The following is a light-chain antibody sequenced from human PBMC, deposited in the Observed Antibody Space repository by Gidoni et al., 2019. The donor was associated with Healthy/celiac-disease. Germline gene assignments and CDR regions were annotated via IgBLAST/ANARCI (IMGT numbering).Light chain of an antibody. V-gene: IGKV3-11*01. Sequence: EIALTQSPATLSLSPGERATLSCRASQGVSSYLAWYQQKPGQAPRLLIYDSSNRATGIPARFSGSGSGTDFTLTISSLAPEDFAVYYCQQRSNWPLTFGGGTQLEIK. CDR3: QQRSNWPLT. J-gene: IGKJ4*01. CDR1: QGVSSY. CDR2: DSS.